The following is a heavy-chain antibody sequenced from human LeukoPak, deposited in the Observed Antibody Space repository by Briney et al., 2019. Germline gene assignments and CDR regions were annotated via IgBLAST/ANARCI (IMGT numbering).Heavy chain of an antibody. Sequence: GGSLRLSCAPSGFTFSNYGMLWVRQAPGKGLEWVAIISYDGSNKYYAGSVKGRFTISRDNSKNTLYLQMNSLKTEDTAVYYCTTDAFEDTAMAPDYWGQGTLVTVSS. J-gene: IGHJ4*02. CDR3: TTDAFEDTAMAPDY. D-gene: IGHD5-18*01. CDR1: GFTFSNYG. CDR2: ISYDGSNK. V-gene: IGHV3-30*03.